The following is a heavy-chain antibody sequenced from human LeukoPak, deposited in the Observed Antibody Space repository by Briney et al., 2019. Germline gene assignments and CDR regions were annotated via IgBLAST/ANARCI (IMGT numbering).Heavy chain of an antibody. CDR2: INPNSGGT. V-gene: IGHV1-2*02. D-gene: IGHD1-26*01. CDR1: GYTFTGYY. CDR3: ARDGAAGATRSVAFDY. J-gene: IGHJ4*02. Sequence: ASVKVSCKASGYTFTGYYMHWVRQAPGQGLEWMGWINPNSGGTNYAQKFQGRVTMTRDTSISTAYMELSRLRSDDTAVYYRARDGAAGATRSVAFDYWGQGTLVTVSS.